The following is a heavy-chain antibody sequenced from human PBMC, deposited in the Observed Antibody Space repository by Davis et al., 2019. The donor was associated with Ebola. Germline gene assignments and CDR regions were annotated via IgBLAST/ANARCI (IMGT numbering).Heavy chain of an antibody. CDR2: IIPIFGTA. CDR3: ARGRRSDVYGGYSDY. J-gene: IGHJ4*02. V-gene: IGHV1-69*06. CDR1: GGTFSSYA. Sequence: AASVKVSCKASGGTFSSYAISWVRQAPGQGLECMGGIIPIFGTANYAQKFQGRVTITADKSTSTAYMELSSLRSEDTAVYYCARGRRSDVYGGYSDYWGQGTLVTVSS. D-gene: IGHD2-8*01.